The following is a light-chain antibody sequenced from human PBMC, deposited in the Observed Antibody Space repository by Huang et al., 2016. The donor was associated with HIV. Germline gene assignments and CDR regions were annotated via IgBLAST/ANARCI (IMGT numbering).Light chain of an antibody. J-gene: IGKJ4*01. CDR1: QGVRTN. V-gene: IGKV3D-15*01. Sequence: VMTQSPASLSASPGARVTLSCRASQGVRTNLAWYQQNPGQAPTLLMFGASTRATGTPPRFSGSGSGTDFTLTITNLQSSDSAIYYCQQYNDWPPLTFGGGTKVEI. CDR2: GAS. CDR3: QQYNDWPPLT.